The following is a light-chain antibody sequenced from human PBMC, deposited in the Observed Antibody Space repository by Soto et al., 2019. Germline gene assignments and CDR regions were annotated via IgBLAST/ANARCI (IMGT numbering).Light chain of an antibody. CDR1: SSDVGDYNY. J-gene: IGLJ3*02. CDR3: CSFAGSYTFWV. V-gene: IGLV2-11*01. CDR2: DVS. Sequence: QSALTQPRSVSGSPGQSVTISCTGTSSDVGDYNYVSWYQQYPGKAPKLVIYDVSKRPSGVPDRFSGSKSGNTASLTISGLQAEDEADYYCCSFAGSYTFWVFCGGTQLTVL.